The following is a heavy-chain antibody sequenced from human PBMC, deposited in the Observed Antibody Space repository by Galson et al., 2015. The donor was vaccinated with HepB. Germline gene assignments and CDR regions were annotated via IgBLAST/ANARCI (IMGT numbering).Heavy chain of an antibody. CDR1: GFTFSSYA. CDR2: ISYDGSNK. V-gene: IGHV3-30-3*01. J-gene: IGHJ4*02. D-gene: IGHD3-22*01. Sequence: SLRLSCAASGFTFSSYAMHWVRQAPGKGLEWVAVISYDGSNKYYADSVKGRFTISRDNSKNTLYLQMNSLRAEDTAVYYCARVSENYYDSSGDYWGQGTLVTVSS. CDR3: ARVSENYYDSSGDY.